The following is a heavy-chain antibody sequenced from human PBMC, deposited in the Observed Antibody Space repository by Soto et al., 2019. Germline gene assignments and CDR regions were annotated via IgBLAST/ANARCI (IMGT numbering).Heavy chain of an antibody. Sequence: SETLSLTCAVYGGSFSGYYWSWIRQPPGKGLEWIGEINHSGSTNYNPSLKSPVTISVDTSKNQFSLKLGSVTAADTAVYYCASGGYFDYWGQGTLVTVSS. CDR2: INHSGST. J-gene: IGHJ4*02. CDR3: ASGGYFDY. V-gene: IGHV4-34*01. CDR1: GGSFSGYY.